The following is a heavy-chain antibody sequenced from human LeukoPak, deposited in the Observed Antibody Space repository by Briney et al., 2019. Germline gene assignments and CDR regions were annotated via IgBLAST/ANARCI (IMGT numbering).Heavy chain of an antibody. D-gene: IGHD2-21*01. CDR1: GDSFSSSNW. V-gene: IGHV4-4*02. J-gene: IGHJ3*02. CDR2: IYHSGST. CDR3: ARAPIVVELNAFDI. Sequence: SGTLSLTCAVSGDSFSSSNWWSWVRQPPGKGLEWIGEIYHSGSTNYNPSLKSRVTISVDKSKNQFSLKLSSVTAADTAVYYCARAPIVVELNAFDIWGQGTMVTVSS.